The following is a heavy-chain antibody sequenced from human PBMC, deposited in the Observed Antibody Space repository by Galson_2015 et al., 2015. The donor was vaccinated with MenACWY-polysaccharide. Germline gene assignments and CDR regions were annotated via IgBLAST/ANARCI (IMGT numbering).Heavy chain of an antibody. CDR2: IKQAGSEK. D-gene: IGHD4-17*01. J-gene: IGHJ4*02. V-gene: IGHV3-7*01. CDR3: ARDPKQKVTTVPTGRFDY. Sequence: SLRLSCAASGFTFSNFWMSWVRQAPGKELEWVASIKQAGSEKYLVDSVKGRFTISRDNAENSLFLQMNSLRAEDTAVYYCARDPKQKVTTVPTGRFDYWGQGTLVTVSS. CDR1: GFTFSNFW.